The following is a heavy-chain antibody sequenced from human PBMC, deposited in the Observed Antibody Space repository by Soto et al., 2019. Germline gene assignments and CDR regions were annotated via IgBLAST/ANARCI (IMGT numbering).Heavy chain of an antibody. D-gene: IGHD6-13*01. CDR1: GFTFSDYY. CDR2: ISSSSSYT. Sequence: QVQLVESGGGLVQPGGSLRLSCAASGFTFSDYYMSWIRQAPGKGLEWVSYISSSSSYTNYADSVKGRFTISRDNAKTSLYLQRSSVRDEDTAAYHWARAIAAAGGRRDFDLWGRGTLVTVSS. CDR3: ARAIAAAGGRRDFDL. V-gene: IGHV3-11*05. J-gene: IGHJ2*01.